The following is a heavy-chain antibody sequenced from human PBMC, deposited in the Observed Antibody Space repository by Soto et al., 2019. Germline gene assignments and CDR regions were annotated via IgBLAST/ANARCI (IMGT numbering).Heavy chain of an antibody. D-gene: IGHD6-6*01. CDR3: ASTRGSSYDY. J-gene: IGHJ4*02. CDR2: IYNGGGT. V-gene: IGHV3-53*02. CDR1: GFTVSGNY. Sequence: EVQLVETGVGLIQPGWSLRLSCTASGFTVSGNYMSWVRLAPGKGLEWVSVIYNGGGTYYADSVKGRFTISRDNSKNTLYLQMNSLRAEDTAVYYCASTRGSSYDYWGQGTLVTVSS.